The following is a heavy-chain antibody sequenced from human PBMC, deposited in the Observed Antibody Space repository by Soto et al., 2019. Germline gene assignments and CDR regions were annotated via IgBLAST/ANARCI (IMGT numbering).Heavy chain of an antibody. J-gene: IGHJ6*02. D-gene: IGHD3-3*01. CDR3: ARGSSYYDFWSGSHLYYGMDV. Sequence: ASVKVSCKASGYTFTGYYMHWLRQAPGQGLEWMGWINPNSGGTNYAQKFQGRVTMTRDTSISTAYMELSRLRSDDTAVYYCARGSSYYDFWSGSHLYYGMDVWGQGTTVIVSS. CDR1: GYTFTGYY. CDR2: INPNSGGT. V-gene: IGHV1-2*02.